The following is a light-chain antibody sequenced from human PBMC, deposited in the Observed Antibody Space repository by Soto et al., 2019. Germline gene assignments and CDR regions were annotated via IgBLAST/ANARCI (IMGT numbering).Light chain of an antibody. CDR3: QQYDNSPWT. CDR1: QSVSSSY. Sequence: EIVLTQSPGTLSLSPGEGATLSCRASQSVSSSYLDWYQQKPGQAPRLLIYGASSRVTGIPDRFSGGGSGKDFTLTISRLEPEDFAVYYCQQYDNSPWTFGQGTKVEIK. J-gene: IGKJ1*01. V-gene: IGKV3-20*01. CDR2: GAS.